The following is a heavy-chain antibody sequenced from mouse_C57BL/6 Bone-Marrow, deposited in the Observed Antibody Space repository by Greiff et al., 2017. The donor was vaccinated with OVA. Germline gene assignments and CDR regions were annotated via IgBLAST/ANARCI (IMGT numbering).Heavy chain of an antibody. D-gene: IGHD2-3*01. J-gene: IGHJ2*01. CDR1: GFNIKDYY. CDR3: ARDGYYVDY. V-gene: IGHV14-2*01. CDR2: IDPEDGET. Sequence: EVQLLESGAELVKPGASVKLSCTASGFNIKDYYMHWVKQRTEQGLEWIGRIDPEDGETKYAPNFQGKATITAEASSNTAYLQLSSLTSEDTAVYYCARDGYYVDYWGQGTTLTVSS.